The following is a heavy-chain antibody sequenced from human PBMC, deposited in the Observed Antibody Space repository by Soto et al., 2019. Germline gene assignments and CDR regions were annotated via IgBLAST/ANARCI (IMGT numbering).Heavy chain of an antibody. V-gene: IGHV3-21*01. CDR1: GFTFGTYT. CDR3: ARVMCGDCSTYYYYSMDV. D-gene: IGHD2-21*02. J-gene: IGHJ6*02. Sequence: EVQLVESGGGLVKPGGSLRLSCAASGFTFGTYTMNWVRQATGKGLEWVSSIGTTSSYIYYADSVRGRFTISRDNARDSLYLQMSSLRAEDTAVYYCARVMCGDCSTYYYYSMDVWGQGTTVTVSS. CDR2: IGTTSSYI.